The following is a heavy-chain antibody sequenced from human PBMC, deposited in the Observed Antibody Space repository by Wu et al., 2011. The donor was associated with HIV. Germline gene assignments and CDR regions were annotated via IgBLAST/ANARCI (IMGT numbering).Heavy chain of an antibody. CDR1: GDTFSGYA. D-gene: IGHD5-12*01. CDR3: ARPSGAYSGHVWHFMDV. CDR2: IIPVFGTV. Sequence: QVQLVQSGAEVKKPGSSVKVSCKASGDTFSGYALNWVRQAPGQGLEWMGGIIPVFGTVHYAQKFQGRVTISADSSTNTAYMEVGSLRLDDTAVYYCARPSGAYSGHVWHFMDVWGKGTTVTVS. V-gene: IGHV1-69*12. J-gene: IGHJ6*03.